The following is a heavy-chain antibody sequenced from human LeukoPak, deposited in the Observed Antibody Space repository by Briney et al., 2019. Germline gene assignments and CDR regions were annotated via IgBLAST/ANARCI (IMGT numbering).Heavy chain of an antibody. J-gene: IGHJ3*02. CDR3: ARDRPRYYYGSGSYFHDAFDI. CDR2: INPTGGST. Sequence: SVKLSCNASGYPFTSYYIHWLRQAPGQGLEWLGVINPTGGSTSYAQNFQGRVTITRDTSTNTVYMELSSLRSEDTAVYYCARDRPRYYYGSGSYFHDAFDIWGPGTMVTVSS. D-gene: IGHD3-10*01. CDR1: GYPFTSYY. V-gene: IGHV1-46*01.